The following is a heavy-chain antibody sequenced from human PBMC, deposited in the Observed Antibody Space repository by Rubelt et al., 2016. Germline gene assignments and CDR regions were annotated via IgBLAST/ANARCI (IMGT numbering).Heavy chain of an antibody. J-gene: IGHJ4*02. V-gene: IGHV3-21*01. D-gene: IGHD7-27*01. CDR1: GFTFSAYS. CDR3: ARIWGKDPFDY. CDR2: ISRSSSDI. Sequence: EVHLVESGGGLVKPGGSLRLSCAASGFTFSAYSMNWVRQAPGKGLEWVSFISRSSSDIYYADSVKGLFTISRDNAKNSLYLQMNSLRAEDTAVYYCARIWGKDPFDYWGRGTLVTVSS.